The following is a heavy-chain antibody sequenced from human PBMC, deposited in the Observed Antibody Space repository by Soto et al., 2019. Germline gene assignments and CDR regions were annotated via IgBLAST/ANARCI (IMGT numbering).Heavy chain of an antibody. V-gene: IGHV4-61*01. CDR2: IYYSGST. D-gene: IGHD6-25*01. CDR1: GGSVSSGSYY. Sequence: QVQLQESGPGLVKPSETLSLTCTVSGGSVSSGSYYWSWIRQSPGKGLECIGYIYYSGSTNYNPSPRRRVTISVDTSKNQFSLYLSSVTEADTAVYYCALVSSGWGLVSYFDYWGQGTLVTVSS. CDR3: ALVSSGWGLVSYFDY. J-gene: IGHJ4*02.